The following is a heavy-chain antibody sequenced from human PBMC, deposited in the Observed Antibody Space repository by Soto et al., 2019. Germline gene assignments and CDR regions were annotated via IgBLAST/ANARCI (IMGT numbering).Heavy chain of an antibody. Sequence: EVQLVESGGGLVQPGGSLKLSCAASGFTFSGSAMHWVRQASGKGLEWVGRIRSKANSYATAYAASVKGRVTISRDDSKNTAYLQMNSLKTEDTAVYYCTSTILYCSGGSCYSVDWFDPWGQGTLVTVSS. V-gene: IGHV3-73*02. CDR2: IRSKANSYAT. CDR1: GFTFSGSA. CDR3: TSTILYCSGGSCYSVDWFDP. D-gene: IGHD2-15*01. J-gene: IGHJ5*02.